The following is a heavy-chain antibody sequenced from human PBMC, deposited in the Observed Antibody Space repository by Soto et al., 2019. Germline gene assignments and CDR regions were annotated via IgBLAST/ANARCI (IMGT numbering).Heavy chain of an antibody. CDR3: AGTSYYGSGSYQLDY. D-gene: IGHD3-10*01. V-gene: IGHV4-4*02. CDR2: SYHSGGT. CDR1: CASISSRHA. J-gene: IGHJ4*02. Sequence: QVQLQESVPGLVNPSGTLSLTCAVSCASISSRHAWSWVRQAPGKVLEVIGESYHSGGTNYNPSLKSRATMSVDKSNNQFSLNLSSVTAADTAVYYCAGTSYYGSGSYQLDYWGQGTLVTVSS.